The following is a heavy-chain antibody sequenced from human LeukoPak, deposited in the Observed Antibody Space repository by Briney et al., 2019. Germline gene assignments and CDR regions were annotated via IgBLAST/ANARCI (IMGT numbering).Heavy chain of an antibody. Sequence: GGSLRLSCTAFAFTLGDFYMSWIRQAPGKGLEWIAYISNVGLTTYYAESVKGRFTISRDNAKNSLYLQMNSLRPEDTAVYYCACDFRYLGHDFWGQGSLVTVSS. V-gene: IGHV3-11*01. CDR3: ACDFRYLGHDF. CDR2: ISNVGLTT. J-gene: IGHJ4*02. CDR1: AFTLGDFY. D-gene: IGHD2-21*02.